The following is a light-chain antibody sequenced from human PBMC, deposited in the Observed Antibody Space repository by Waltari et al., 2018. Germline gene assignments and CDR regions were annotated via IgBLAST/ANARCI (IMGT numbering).Light chain of an antibody. Sequence: QSALTQPASVSGSPGQSITISCTGSSSDVGFYTYVSWYQQHPGKAPKLILYDVTKRPSGTSNRFSGSKSGNAASLTISGLRAEDEADYYCSSSSSNSAVVFGGGTRLTVL. CDR2: DVT. CDR1: SSDVGFYTY. J-gene: IGLJ2*01. V-gene: IGLV2-14*03. CDR3: SSSSSNSAVV.